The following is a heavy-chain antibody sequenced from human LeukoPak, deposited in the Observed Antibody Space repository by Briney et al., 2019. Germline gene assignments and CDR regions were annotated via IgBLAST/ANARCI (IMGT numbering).Heavy chain of an antibody. D-gene: IGHD3-9*01. J-gene: IGHJ4*02. CDR1: GFTFSSYG. CDR2: ISYDGSNK. V-gene: IGHV3-30*19. Sequence: PGRSLRLSCAASGFTFSSYGMHWVRQAPGKGLEWVAVISYDGSNKYYADSVKGRFTISRDNSKNTLYLQMNSLRAEDTAVYYCARDPNLTGYYPDYWGQGTLVTVSS. CDR3: ARDPNLTGYYPDY.